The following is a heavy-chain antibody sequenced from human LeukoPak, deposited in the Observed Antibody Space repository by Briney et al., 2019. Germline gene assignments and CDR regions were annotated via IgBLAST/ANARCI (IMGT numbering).Heavy chain of an antibody. CDR2: IYYSGST. J-gene: IGHJ4*02. CDR1: GGSISSGGYY. CDR3: ARERWELGWIDY. D-gene: IGHD4-23*01. V-gene: IGHV4-31*03. Sequence: SETLSLTCTVSGGSISSGGYYWSWIRQHPGKGLEWIGYIYYSGSTYYNPSLKSRVTISVDTSKNQFSLKLSSVTAADTAVYYCARERWELGWIDYWGQGTLVTVSS.